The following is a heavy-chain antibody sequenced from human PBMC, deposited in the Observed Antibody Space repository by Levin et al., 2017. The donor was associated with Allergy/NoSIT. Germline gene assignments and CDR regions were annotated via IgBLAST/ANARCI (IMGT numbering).Heavy chain of an antibody. D-gene: IGHD6-6*01. CDR1: GFSLNTSGVG. Sequence: SGPTLVKPTQTLTLTCTFSGFSLNTSGVGVGWIRPPPGKALEWLALIYWDDDKRYRPSLESRLTITKDTSKNQVVLTMTNMDPVDTATYYCAHTRFEYSNSIRQVRWFDPWGQGTLVTVSS. J-gene: IGHJ5*02. CDR3: AHTRFEYSNSIRQVRWFDP. V-gene: IGHV2-5*02. CDR2: IYWDDDK.